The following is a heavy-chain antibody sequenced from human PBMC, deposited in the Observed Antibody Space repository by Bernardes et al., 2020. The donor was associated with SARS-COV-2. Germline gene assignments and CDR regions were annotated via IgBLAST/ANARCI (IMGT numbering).Heavy chain of an antibody. CDR1: GFTFSSYE. CDR2: ISITGSDR. V-gene: IGHV3-48*03. Sequence: GAIRLSCVASGFTFSSYEMNWVRQAPGKGLEWVSYISITGSDRYYADSVRGRFTISRDNAQNSLYLQMNSLRAEDTAVYYCADSFYGNFNYWGQGTLVTVSS. D-gene: IGHD3-10*01. J-gene: IGHJ4*02. CDR3: ADSFYGNFNY.